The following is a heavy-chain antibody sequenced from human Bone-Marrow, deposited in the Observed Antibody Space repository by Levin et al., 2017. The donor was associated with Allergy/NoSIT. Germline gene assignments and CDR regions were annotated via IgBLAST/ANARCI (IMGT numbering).Heavy chain of an antibody. CDR2: INTNTGNP. D-gene: IGHD6-13*01. Sequence: PGGSLRLSCKASGYTFTSYAMNWVRQAPGQGLEWMGWINTNTGNPTYAQGFTGRFVFSLDTSVSTAYLQISSLKAEDTAVYYCARDVRGSSWYFDYWGQGTLVTVSS. CDR3: ARDVRGSSWYFDY. J-gene: IGHJ4*02. V-gene: IGHV7-4-1*02. CDR1: GYTFTSYA.